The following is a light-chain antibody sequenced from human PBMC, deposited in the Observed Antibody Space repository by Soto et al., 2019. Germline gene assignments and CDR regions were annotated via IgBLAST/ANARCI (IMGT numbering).Light chain of an antibody. J-gene: IGKJ4*01. CDR3: QQRSNCPLT. CDR1: QSVSNF. Sequence: EIVLTQSPATLSVSPGERATLSCRASQSVSNFLAWYQQKPGQVPRLLIFDATYRATGVPARFSGSGSGTDFTLTISSLEPEDFAAYYCQQRSNCPLTFGGGTKVEIK. CDR2: DAT. V-gene: IGKV3-11*01.